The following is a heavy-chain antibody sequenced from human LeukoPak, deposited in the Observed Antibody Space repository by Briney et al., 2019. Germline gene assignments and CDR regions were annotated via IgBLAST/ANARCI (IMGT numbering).Heavy chain of an antibody. V-gene: IGHV3-23*01. D-gene: IGHD2-8*01. CDR3: AKDRVCTNGVCYFDY. Sequence: GGSLRLSCAASGFTFSSYGMSWVRQAPGKGLEWVSAISGSGGSIYYADSVKGRFTISRDNSKNTLFLQMNSLRAEDTAVYYCAKDRVCTNGVCYFDYWGQGTLVTVSS. CDR1: GFTFSSYG. J-gene: IGHJ4*02. CDR2: ISGSGGSI.